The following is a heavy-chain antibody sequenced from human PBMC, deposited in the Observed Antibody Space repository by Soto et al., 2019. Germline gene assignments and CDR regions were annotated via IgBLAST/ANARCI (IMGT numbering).Heavy chain of an antibody. CDR1: GGSISSGGYY. V-gene: IGHV4-31*03. CDR2: IYYSGST. J-gene: IGHJ1*01. Sequence: PSETLSLTCTVSGGSISSGGYYWSWIRQHPGKGLEWIGYIYYSGSTYYNPSLKSRVTISVDTSMNQFSLKLSSVTAADTAVYYCARTIIAAAGNERYFQHWGQGTLVTVSS. D-gene: IGHD6-13*01. CDR3: ARTIIAAAGNERYFQH.